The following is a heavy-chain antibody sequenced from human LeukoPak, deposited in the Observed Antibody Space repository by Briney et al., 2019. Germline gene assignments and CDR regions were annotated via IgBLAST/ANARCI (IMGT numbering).Heavy chain of an antibody. CDR3: AKDPNGDYIGAFDF. CDR1: GITFSSYA. V-gene: IGHV3-23*01. Sequence: GGSPRLSCAASGITFSSYAMIWVRQAPDKGLEWVAAITGSGGGTYYGDSAKGRFTISRDNSKNTLYLQMNSLRAEDTAVYYCAKDPNGDYIGAFDFWGQGTMVTVSS. J-gene: IGHJ3*01. D-gene: IGHD4-17*01. CDR2: ITGSGGGT.